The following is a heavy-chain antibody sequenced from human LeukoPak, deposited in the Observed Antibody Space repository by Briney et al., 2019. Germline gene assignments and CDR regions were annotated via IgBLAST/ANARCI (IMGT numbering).Heavy chain of an antibody. V-gene: IGHV4-59*12. CDR2: IYYSGST. D-gene: IGHD3-22*01. CDR1: GGSISSYY. Sequence: SETLSLTCTVSGGSISSYYWSWIRQPPGKGLEWIGYIYYSGSTNYNPSLKSRVTISVDTSKNQFSLKLSSVTAADTAVYYCAREMSREDYYDSSGYYQGWFDPWGQGTLVTVSS. CDR3: AREMSREDYYDSSGYYQGWFDP. J-gene: IGHJ5*02.